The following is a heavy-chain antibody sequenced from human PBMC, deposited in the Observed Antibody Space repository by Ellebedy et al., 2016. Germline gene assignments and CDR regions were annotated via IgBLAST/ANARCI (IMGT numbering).Heavy chain of an antibody. V-gene: IGHV3-30*02. CDR1: GFTFSTHG. CDR3: AKGASGRPFDN. CDR2: IWHDGSKK. Sequence: GGSLRLXCAASGFTFSTHGMQWVRQAPGKGLEWVAVIWHDGSKKYYADSVKGRFTISRDSSKNTVYLQMNSLRPEDTAMYYCAKGASGRPFDNWGQGTLVTVSS. D-gene: IGHD1-26*01. J-gene: IGHJ4*02.